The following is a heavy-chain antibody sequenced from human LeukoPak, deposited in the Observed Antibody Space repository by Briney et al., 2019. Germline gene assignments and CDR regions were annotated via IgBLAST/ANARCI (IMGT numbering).Heavy chain of an antibody. CDR1: GFTFGDYY. J-gene: IGHJ4*02. D-gene: IGHD2-21*01. Sequence: GGSLRLSCAASGFTFGDYYMNWIRQAPGKGLEWISYISKSGGTIYYADSVKGRFTISRDNGKKSMYLQMDSLRDEDTAIYYYAGDIVAGDFDLWGQGTLVTVSS. CDR3: AGDIVAGDFDL. CDR2: ISKSGGTI. V-gene: IGHV3-11*04.